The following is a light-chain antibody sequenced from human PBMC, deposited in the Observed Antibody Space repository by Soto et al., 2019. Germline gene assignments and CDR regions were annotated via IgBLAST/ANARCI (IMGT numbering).Light chain of an antibody. J-gene: IGLJ7*01. CDR3: CSGTGSYTWV. V-gene: IGLV2-11*01. Sequence: QSALTQPRSVSGSPGQSVTISCTGPSSDVGDYKHVSWYQQQSGKAPKLVIYELSHRPPGVPDRFSGSMSGNMASLTISGLQAEDEADYYCCSGTGSYTWVFGGGTQLTVL. CDR1: SSDVGDYKH. CDR2: ELS.